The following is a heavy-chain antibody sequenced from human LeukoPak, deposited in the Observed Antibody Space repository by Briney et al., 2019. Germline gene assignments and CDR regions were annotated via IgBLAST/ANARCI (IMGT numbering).Heavy chain of an antibody. Sequence: SVKVSCKASGGTFSSYAISWVRQAPGQGLEWMGGIIPIFGTANYAQKFQGRVTITTDESTSTAYMELSSLRSEDTAVYYCARGRVSGSTGDYFDYWGQGTLVTVSS. CDR2: IIPIFGTA. D-gene: IGHD1-26*01. V-gene: IGHV1-69*05. CDR1: GGTFSSYA. J-gene: IGHJ4*02. CDR3: ARGRVSGSTGDYFDY.